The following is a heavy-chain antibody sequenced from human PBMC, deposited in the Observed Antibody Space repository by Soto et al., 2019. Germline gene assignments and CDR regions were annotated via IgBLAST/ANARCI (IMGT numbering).Heavy chain of an antibody. Sequence: GGSLRLSCAASGFTFSSYWMHWVRQAPGKGLVWVSRINSDGSSTSYADSVKGRFTISRDNAKNTLYLQMNSLRAEDTAVHYCARAGNSHGYVYWGQGTLVTVSS. CDR1: GFTFSSYW. V-gene: IGHV3-74*01. CDR3: ARAGNSHGYVY. D-gene: IGHD5-18*01. J-gene: IGHJ4*02. CDR2: INSDGSST.